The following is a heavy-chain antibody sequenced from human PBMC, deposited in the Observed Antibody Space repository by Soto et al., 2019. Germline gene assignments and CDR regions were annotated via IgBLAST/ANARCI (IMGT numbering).Heavy chain of an antibody. CDR3: ARLKGYDDTPHPTGFDP. J-gene: IGHJ5*02. D-gene: IGHD5-12*01. V-gene: IGHV4-39*01. Sequence: NPSETLSLTCTVSGGSISSSSYYWGWIRQPPGKGLEWIGSIYYSGSTYYNPSLKSRVTISVDTSKNQFSLKLSSVTAADTAVYYCARLKGYDDTPHPTGFDPWGQGTLVTVSS. CDR2: IYYSGST. CDR1: GGSISSSSYY.